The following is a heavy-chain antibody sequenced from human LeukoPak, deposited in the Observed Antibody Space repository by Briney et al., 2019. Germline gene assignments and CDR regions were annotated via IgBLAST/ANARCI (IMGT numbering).Heavy chain of an antibody. CDR3: ARFTVDGSGYPYYMDV. J-gene: IGHJ6*03. Sequence: SETLSLTCTVSGYSITSGYYWGWLRQPPGGGLEWIGSIYNGGSIYYDPSLKSRVPISVATPKNEVSLKLSPMTAADTAGYYCARFTVDGSGYPYYMDVWGKGTTVTVSS. D-gene: IGHD3-22*01. CDR1: GYSITSGYY. CDR2: IYNGGSI. V-gene: IGHV4-38-2*02.